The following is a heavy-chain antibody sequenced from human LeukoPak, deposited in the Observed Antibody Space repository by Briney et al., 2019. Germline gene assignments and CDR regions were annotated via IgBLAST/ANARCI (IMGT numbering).Heavy chain of an antibody. V-gene: IGHV4-34*01. CDR2: INHSGST. Sequence: SETLSLTCAVYGESFSGYYWSWIRQPPGKGPEWIGEINHSGSTNYNPSLKSRVTISLDTSKNQVSLKLSSVTAADTAVYYCARGRANNYYDSSGYYRNYYYYGMDVWGQGTTVTVSS. CDR3: ARGRANNYYDSSGYYRNYYYYGMDV. J-gene: IGHJ6*02. CDR1: GESFSGYY. D-gene: IGHD3-22*01.